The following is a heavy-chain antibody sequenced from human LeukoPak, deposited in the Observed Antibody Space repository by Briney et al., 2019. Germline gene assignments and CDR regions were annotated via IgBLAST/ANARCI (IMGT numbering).Heavy chain of an antibody. CDR1: GITFSGYS. CDR2: MTTSGNTI. CDR3: ARVGGATAVTMYFEY. D-gene: IGHD1-26*01. J-gene: IGHJ4*02. V-gene: IGHV3-48*02. Sequence: GGSLRLSCVVSGITFSGYSMIWVRQAPGKGLEWLTFMTTSGNTIFYAESVKDRFTISRDNAKKSLYLQMNSLRDEDTAVYYCARVGGATAVTMYFEYWGQGTLVTVSS.